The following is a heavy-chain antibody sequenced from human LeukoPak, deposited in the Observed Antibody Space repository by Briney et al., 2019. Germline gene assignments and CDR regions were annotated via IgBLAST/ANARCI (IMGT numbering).Heavy chain of an antibody. CDR1: GFTFSSYA. D-gene: IGHD3-9*01. Sequence: PGGSLRLSCAASGFTFSSYAMHWVRQAPGKGLEWVAVISYDGSNKYYADSVKGRFTISRDNSKNTLYLQMNSLTAEDTAVYYCARGATTGYYPYWGQGTPVTVSS. CDR3: ARGATTGYYPY. J-gene: IGHJ4*02. CDR2: ISYDGSNK. V-gene: IGHV3-30*04.